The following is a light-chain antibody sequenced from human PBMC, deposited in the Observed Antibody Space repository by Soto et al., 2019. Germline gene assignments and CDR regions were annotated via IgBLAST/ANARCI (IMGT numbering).Light chain of an antibody. CDR3: QQYYSYPLT. J-gene: IGKJ4*01. CDR2: AAS. Sequence: AIRMTQSPSSFSASTGDRVTITCRASQGISSDLAWYQQKPGKAPKLLIYAASTLQSGVPSRFSGIGSGTDFTLTIRCLQSEDFATYYCQQYYSYPLTFGGGTKVEIK. V-gene: IGKV1-8*01. CDR1: QGISSD.